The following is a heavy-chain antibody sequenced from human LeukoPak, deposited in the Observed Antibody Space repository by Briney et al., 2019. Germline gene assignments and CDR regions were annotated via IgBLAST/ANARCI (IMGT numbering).Heavy chain of an antibody. J-gene: IGHJ4*02. D-gene: IGHD6-25*01. V-gene: IGHV3-23*01. Sequence: GGSLRLSCAASGFTFSSYAMSWVRQAPGKGLEWVSAISGSGGSTYYADSVKGRFTISRDNSKNTLYLQMNSLSAEDTAVYYCAKVPEPSQRLLHPVYYFDYWGQGPLVPVSP. CDR2: ISGSGGST. CDR3: AKVPEPSQRLLHPVYYFDY. CDR1: GFTFSSYA.